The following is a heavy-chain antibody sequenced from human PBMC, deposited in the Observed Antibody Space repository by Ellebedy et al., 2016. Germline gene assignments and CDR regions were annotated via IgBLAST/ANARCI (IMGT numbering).Heavy chain of an antibody. D-gene: IGHD6-13*01. V-gene: IGHV3-33*01. CDR3: ARDDEPLGLDY. Sequence: GGSLRLSXAASGFTFSSYGMHWVRQAPGKGLEWVAVIWYDGSNKYYADSVKGRFTISRDNSKNTLYLQMNSLRAEDTAVYYCARDDEPLGLDYWGQGTLVTVSS. CDR1: GFTFSSYG. J-gene: IGHJ4*02. CDR2: IWYDGSNK.